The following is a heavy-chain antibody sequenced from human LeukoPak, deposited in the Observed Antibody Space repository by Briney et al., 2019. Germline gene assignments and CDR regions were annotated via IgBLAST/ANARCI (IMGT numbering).Heavy chain of an antibody. V-gene: IGHV4-39*01. J-gene: IGHJ4*02. CDR2: IYYSGST. Sequence: PSETLSLTCAVSGGSISSSSYYWGWIRQPPGKGLEWIGSIYYSGSTYYNPSLKSRVTISVDTSKNQFSLKLRSVTAADTAVYYCARPDCSGGSCYWNYWGQGTLVTVSS. D-gene: IGHD2-15*01. CDR1: GGSISSSSYY. CDR3: ARPDCSGGSCYWNY.